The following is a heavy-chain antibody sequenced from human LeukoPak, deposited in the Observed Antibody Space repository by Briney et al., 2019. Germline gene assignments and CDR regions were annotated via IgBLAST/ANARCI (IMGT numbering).Heavy chain of an antibody. Sequence: GRSLRLSCAASGFTFSSYGMHWVRQAPGKGLEWVAVIWYDGSNKYYADSVKGRFTISRDNSKNTLYLQMNSLRAEDTAVYYCAGDGGYCSGGSCYPLDYFDYWGQGTLVTVSS. CDR3: AGDGGYCSGGSCYPLDYFDY. CDR2: IWYDGSNK. V-gene: IGHV3-33*01. CDR1: GFTFSSYG. D-gene: IGHD2-15*01. J-gene: IGHJ4*02.